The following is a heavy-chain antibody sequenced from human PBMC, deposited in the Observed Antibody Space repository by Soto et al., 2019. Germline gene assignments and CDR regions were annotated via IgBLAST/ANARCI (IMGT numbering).Heavy chain of an antibody. D-gene: IGHD5-12*01. CDR1: VCIFTNYA. V-gene: IGHV3-23*01. J-gene: IGHJ3*01. CDR3: VREGRGSFHF. Sequence: PGGSLRLSCASSVCIFTNYAMNCVRQAPGKWLEWVSVIGGRGNSAYYADSVQGRFTISRDNSKNTLPLQMSSLTADDTAIYYCVREGRGSFHFLGRGTMVNVS. CDR2: IGGRGNSA.